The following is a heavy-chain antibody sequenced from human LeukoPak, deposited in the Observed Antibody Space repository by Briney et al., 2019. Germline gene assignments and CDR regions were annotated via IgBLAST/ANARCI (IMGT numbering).Heavy chain of an antibody. V-gene: IGHV3-23*01. CDR3: ARLYSSSWYGGNWFDP. D-gene: IGHD6-13*01. J-gene: IGHJ5*02. Sequence: GGSLRLSCAASGFTFSSYAMSWLRQAPGKGLEWVSAISGSGGSTYYADSVKGRFTISRDNSKNTLYLQMNSLRAEDTAVYYCARLYSSSWYGGNWFDPWGQGTRVTVSS. CDR2: ISGSGGST. CDR1: GFTFSSYA.